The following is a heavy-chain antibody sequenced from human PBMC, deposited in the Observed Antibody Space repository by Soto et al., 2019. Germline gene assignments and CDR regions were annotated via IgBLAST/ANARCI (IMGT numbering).Heavy chain of an antibody. CDR1: GGSISSGGYY. CDR3: ATGVGSSSWFGWFDP. Sequence: SETLSLTCTVSGGSISSGGYYWSWIRQHPGKGLEWIGYIYYSGSTYYNPSLKSRVTISVDTSKNQFSLKLSSVTAADTAVYYCATGVGSSSWFGWFDPWGQGTLGTVS. V-gene: IGHV4-31*03. J-gene: IGHJ5*02. CDR2: IYYSGST. D-gene: IGHD6-13*01.